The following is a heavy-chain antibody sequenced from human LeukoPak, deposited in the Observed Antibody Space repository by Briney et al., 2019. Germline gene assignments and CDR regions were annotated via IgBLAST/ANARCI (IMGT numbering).Heavy chain of an antibody. J-gene: IGHJ5*02. CDR1: GGTFSSYA. CDR2: IIPIFGTA. Sequence: SVKVSCKASGGTFSSYAISWVRQAPGQGLEWMGGIIPIFGTANYAQKFQGRVTITADESTSTAYMELSSLRSEDTAVYYCASSRYYDFWSGYSRFDPWGQGTLVTVSS. CDR3: ASSRYYDFWSGYSRFDP. V-gene: IGHV1-69*13. D-gene: IGHD3-3*01.